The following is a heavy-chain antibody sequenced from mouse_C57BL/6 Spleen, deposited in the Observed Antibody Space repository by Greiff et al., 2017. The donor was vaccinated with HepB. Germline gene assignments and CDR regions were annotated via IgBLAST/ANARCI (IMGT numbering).Heavy chain of an antibody. Sequence: QVQLQQPGAELVKPGASVKLSCKASGYTFTSYWMHWVKQRPGQGLEWIGEIDPSDSYTNYNQKFKGKSTLTVDKSSSTAYMQLSSLTSEDSAVYYCARRNDYDGVDYWGQGTSVTVSS. D-gene: IGHD2-4*01. CDR1: GYTFTSYW. J-gene: IGHJ4*01. CDR2: IDPSDSYT. CDR3: ARRNDYDGVDY. V-gene: IGHV1-69*01.